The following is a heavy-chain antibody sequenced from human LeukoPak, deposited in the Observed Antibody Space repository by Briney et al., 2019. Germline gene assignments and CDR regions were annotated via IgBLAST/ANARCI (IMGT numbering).Heavy chain of an antibody. CDR3: ARDIDPWELPSGAFDI. V-gene: IGHV3-30*04. CDR2: ISYDGSNK. Sequence: PGGSLRLSCAASGFTFSSYAMHWVRQAPGKGLEWVAVISYDGSNKYYADSVKGRFTISRDNSKNMLYLQMNSLRAEDTAVYYCARDIDPWELPSGAFDIWGQGTMVTVSS. J-gene: IGHJ3*02. D-gene: IGHD1-26*01. CDR1: GFTFSSYA.